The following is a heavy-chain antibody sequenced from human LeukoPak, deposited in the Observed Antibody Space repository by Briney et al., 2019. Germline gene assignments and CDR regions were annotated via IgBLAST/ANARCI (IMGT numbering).Heavy chain of an antibody. CDR3: AREGVAYCGGDCYSSWYFDL. D-gene: IGHD2-21*02. Sequence: GGSLRLSCAASGFTFSSYAMSWVRQAPGKGLEWVSAISGSGGSTYYADSVKGRLTISRDNSKNTLYLQMNSLRAEDTAVYYCAREGVAYCGGDCYSSWYFDLWGRGTLVTVSS. J-gene: IGHJ2*01. V-gene: IGHV3-23*01. CDR2: ISGSGGST. CDR1: GFTFSSYA.